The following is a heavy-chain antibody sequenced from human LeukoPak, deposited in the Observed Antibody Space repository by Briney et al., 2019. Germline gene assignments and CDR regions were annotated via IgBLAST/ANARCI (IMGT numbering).Heavy chain of an antibody. CDR2: VLYDGSNK. CDR1: GFTFSSYG. D-gene: IGHD4-23*01. V-gene: IGHV3-30*18. CDR3: AKDRNPDTVVTPGGWFDP. J-gene: IGHJ5*02. Sequence: PGGSLRLSCAASGFTFSSYGMHWVRQAPGKGLERVAVVLYDGSNKYYADSVKGRFTISRDNSKNTLYLQMNSLRAEDTAVYYCAKDRNPDTVVTPGGWFDPWGQGTLVTVSS.